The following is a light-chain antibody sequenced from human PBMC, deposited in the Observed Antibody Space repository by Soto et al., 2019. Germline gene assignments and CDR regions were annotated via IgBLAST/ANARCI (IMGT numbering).Light chain of an antibody. V-gene: IGKV1-39*01. CDR2: AAS. J-gene: IGKJ1*01. CDR3: QQSYSSPPT. CDR1: ESISNH. Sequence: DIQMTQPPSSLSASVEDRVIITCLASESISNHLNWYQQKPGKAPKLLIFAASSLQSGFPSRFSGSRSGPDFTLTISSLQPEDFATYYCQQSYSSPPTFGQGTKVDIK.